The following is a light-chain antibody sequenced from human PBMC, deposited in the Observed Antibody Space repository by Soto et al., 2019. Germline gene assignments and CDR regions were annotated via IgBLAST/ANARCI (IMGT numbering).Light chain of an antibody. CDR2: EVS. V-gene: IGLV2-8*01. CDR1: SSDVGGYNY. J-gene: IGLJ1*01. Sequence: QSALTQPPSASGSPGQSVTISCTGTSSDVGGYNYVSWYQQHPGKPPKLMISEVSKRPSGVPDRFSGSKSGNKASLTVSGLQAEDEADYYCSSYAGSNNLGVFGTGTKVTVL. CDR3: SSYAGSNNLGV.